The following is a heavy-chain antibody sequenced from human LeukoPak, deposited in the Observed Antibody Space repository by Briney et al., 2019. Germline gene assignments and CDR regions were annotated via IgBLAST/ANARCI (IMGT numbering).Heavy chain of an antibody. Sequence: GGSLRLSCAASGFTFSSYEMNWVRQAPGKGLEWVSYISSSGSTIYYADSVKGRFTISRDNAKNSLYLQMNSLRAEDTAVYYCARGYDELLRYSIPRGFEYGMDVWGQGTTVSVSS. V-gene: IGHV3-48*03. CDR3: ARGYDELLRYSIPRGFEYGMDV. CDR1: GFTFSSYE. CDR2: ISSSGSTI. J-gene: IGHJ6*02. D-gene: IGHD3-9*01.